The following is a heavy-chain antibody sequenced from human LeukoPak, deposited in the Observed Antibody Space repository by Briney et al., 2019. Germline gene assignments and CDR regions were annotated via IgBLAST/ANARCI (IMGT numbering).Heavy chain of an antibody. J-gene: IGHJ1*01. CDR3: ARAAGGEYFQH. D-gene: IGHD3-10*01. Sequence: PSETLSLTCAVSGGSISSGGYSWSWIRQPPGKGLEWIGYIYHSGSTYYNPSLKSRVTISVDRSKNQFSLKLSSVTAADTAVYYCARAAGGEYFQHWGQGTLVTVSS. CDR1: GGSISSGGYS. V-gene: IGHV4-30-2*01. CDR2: IYHSGST.